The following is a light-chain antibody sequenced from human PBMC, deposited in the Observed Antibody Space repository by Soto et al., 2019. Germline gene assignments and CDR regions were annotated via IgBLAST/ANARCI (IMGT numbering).Light chain of an antibody. CDR2: GIS. J-gene: IGLJ2*01. CDR3: QSYDSSLSVV. V-gene: IGLV1-40*01. CDR1: SSDIGGGYV. Sequence: QSVLTQPASVSGAPGQRVTISCTGTSSDIGGGYVVHWYQQLPGKAPKLIIYGISNRPSGVSDRFSGSKSGNSASLAITGLQAEDEADYYCQSYDSSLSVVFGGGTKVTVL.